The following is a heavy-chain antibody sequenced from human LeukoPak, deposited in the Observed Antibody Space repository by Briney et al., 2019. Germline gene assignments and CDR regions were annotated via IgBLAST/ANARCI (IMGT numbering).Heavy chain of an antibody. CDR1: GFTFSSYW. V-gene: IGHV3-7*01. D-gene: IGHD2-8*01. CDR3: ARVLYCTNGVCYTGFDY. CDR2: KKQDGSEK. Sequence: GGSLRLSCAASGFTFSSYWMSWVRQAPGKGLEWVANKKQDGSEKYYVDSVKGRFTNSRDNAKNSLYLQMNSLRAEDTAVYYCARVLYCTNGVCYTGFDYWGQGTLVTVSS. J-gene: IGHJ4*02.